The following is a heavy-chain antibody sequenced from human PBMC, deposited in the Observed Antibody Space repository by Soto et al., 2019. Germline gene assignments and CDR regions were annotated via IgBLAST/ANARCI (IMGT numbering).Heavy chain of an antibody. J-gene: IGHJ6*02. CDR3: AREVVVVAATVYYYYGMDV. CDR2: IYYSGST. CDR1: GGSISSYY. V-gene: IGHV4-59*01. D-gene: IGHD2-15*01. Sequence: ETLSLTCTVSGGSISSYYWSWIRQPPGKGLEWIGYIYYSGSTNYNPSLKSRVTISVDTSKNQFSLKLSSVTAADTAVYYCAREVVVVAATVYYYYGMDVWGQGTTVTVSS.